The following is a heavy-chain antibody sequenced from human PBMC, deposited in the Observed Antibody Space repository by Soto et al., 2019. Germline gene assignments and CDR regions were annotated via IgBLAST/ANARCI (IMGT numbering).Heavy chain of an antibody. CDR2: INIYNGNT. V-gene: IGHV1-18*01. Sequence: GASVKVSCKASGYTFTSYGVAWVRQAPGQGLEWMGWINIYNGNTNYAQKLQGRVTMTADTSTSTAYMELRSLRSDDTAVYYCAGGGITMVRGVIRPNYFDYWGQGTLVTVSS. D-gene: IGHD3-10*01. J-gene: IGHJ4*02. CDR1: GYTFTSYG. CDR3: AGGGITMVRGVIRPNYFDY.